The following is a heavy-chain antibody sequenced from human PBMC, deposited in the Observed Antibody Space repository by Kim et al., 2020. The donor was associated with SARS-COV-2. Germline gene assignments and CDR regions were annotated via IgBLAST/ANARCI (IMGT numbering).Heavy chain of an antibody. V-gene: IGHV4-31*03. Sequence: SETLSVTCTVSGGSISSGGYYWSWIRQQPGKGLEWIGYIYYSGSTYYNPSLKSRVTISVDTSKNQFSLKLSSVTAADTAVYYCATPYRKYYDILTGYYAVDDAFDIWGQGTMVTVSS. D-gene: IGHD3-9*01. J-gene: IGHJ3*02. CDR2: IYYSGST. CDR3: ATPYRKYYDILTGYYAVDDAFDI. CDR1: GGSISSGGYY.